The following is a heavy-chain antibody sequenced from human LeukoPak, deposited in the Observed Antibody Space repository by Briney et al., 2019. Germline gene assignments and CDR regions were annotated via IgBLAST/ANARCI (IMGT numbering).Heavy chain of an antibody. D-gene: IGHD3-9*01. CDR3: AKELRVFPILGT. V-gene: IGHV3-30*02. CDR1: GFTFSSYG. Sequence: GGSLRLSCAASGFTFSSYGMHWVRQAPGKGLEWVAFIRYDGSNKYYADSVKGRFTISRDNSKNTLYMQMNSLRAEDTAVYYCAKELRVFPILGTWGQGTLVTVSS. CDR2: IRYDGSNK. J-gene: IGHJ5*02.